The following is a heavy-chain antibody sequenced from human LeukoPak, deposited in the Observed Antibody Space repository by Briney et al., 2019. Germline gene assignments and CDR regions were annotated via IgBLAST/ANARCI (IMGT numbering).Heavy chain of an antibody. J-gene: IGHJ3*02. CDR2: INHSGST. CDR1: GGSFSGYY. V-gene: IGHV4-34*01. Sequence: SETLSLTCAVYGGSFSGYYWSWIRQPPGKGLEWIGEINHSGSTNYNPSLKSRVTISVDTSKNQFSLKLSSVTAADTAVYYCARVGVIVGNNGAFDIWGQGTMVTVSS. CDR3: ARVGVIVGNNGAFDI. D-gene: IGHD1-26*01.